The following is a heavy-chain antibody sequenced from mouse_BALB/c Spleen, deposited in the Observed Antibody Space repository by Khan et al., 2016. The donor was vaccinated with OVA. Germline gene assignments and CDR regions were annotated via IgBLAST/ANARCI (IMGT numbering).Heavy chain of an antibody. J-gene: IGHJ3*01. CDR1: GYSFTDYN. CDR2: FYTGSNNT. V-gene: IGHV1-77*01. CDR3: AREWGAWFTY. Sequence: VELVESGAELARPGASANLSCKASGYSFTDYNINRVKQRTGQGLQWIGEFYTGSNNTYYNEKFKGKATLTADKSYNPSYMQLSTLTSEDSATYFCAREWGAWFTYWGQGTMVTVSA.